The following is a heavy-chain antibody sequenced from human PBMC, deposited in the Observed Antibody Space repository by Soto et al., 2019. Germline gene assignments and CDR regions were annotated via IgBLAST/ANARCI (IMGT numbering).Heavy chain of an antibody. D-gene: IGHD6-13*01. CDR2: SYYTGGT. CDR3: ARLDRQQLADH. CDR1: GGSISSSGYY. Sequence: QLQLQESGPGLVKPSESLSLTCTVSGGSISSSGYYWGWIRQPPGKGLEWIGSSYYTGGTYYNPSLKSRVTVSLDKFKNQFSLNLNSVTVADTAVYYCARLDRQQLADHWGQGTLVTVSS. J-gene: IGHJ5*02. V-gene: IGHV4-39*01.